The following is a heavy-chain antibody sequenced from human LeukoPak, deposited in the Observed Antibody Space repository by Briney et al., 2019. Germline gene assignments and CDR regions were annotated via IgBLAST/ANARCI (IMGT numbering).Heavy chain of an antibody. CDR2: ISSSGSTI. CDR3: ARSVYLLYYFDY. D-gene: IGHD2-8*01. J-gene: IGHJ4*02. Sequence: PGGSLRLSCAASGFTFSDNYMSWIRQAPGKGLEWVSYISSSGSTIYYADSVKGRFTISRDNAKNSLYLQMNSLRAEDTAVYYCARSVYLLYYFDYWGQGTLVTVSS. CDR1: GFTFSDNY. V-gene: IGHV3-11*04.